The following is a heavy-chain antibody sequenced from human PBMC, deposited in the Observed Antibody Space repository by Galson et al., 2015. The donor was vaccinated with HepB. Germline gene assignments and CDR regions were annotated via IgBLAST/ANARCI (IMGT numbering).Heavy chain of an antibody. J-gene: IGHJ4*02. CDR3: ARGVAVAGTDY. Sequence: SLRLSCAASGFTFSSYAMSWVRQAPGKGLEWVSRINSDGFSISYADSVKGRFTISRDNAKNTLYLQMNSLRTEDTAVYYCARGVAVAGTDYWGQGTLVTVSS. V-gene: IGHV3-74*01. D-gene: IGHD6-19*01. CDR2: INSDGFSI. CDR1: GFTFSSYA.